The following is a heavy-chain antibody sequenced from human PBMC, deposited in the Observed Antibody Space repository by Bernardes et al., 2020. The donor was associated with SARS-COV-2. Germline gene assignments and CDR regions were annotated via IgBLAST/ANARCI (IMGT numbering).Heavy chain of an antibody. Sequence: WGSLRLSCAASGFTFSNYAMSWVRQAPGKGLEWVSDISGPGRTYYADSVKGRFTISRDNSKNTLYLEMNSLRAEDTAIYYCAKELAYGSSWRDYSYYFGMDVWGQGTTVTVSS. J-gene: IGHJ6*02. CDR1: GFTFSNYA. D-gene: IGHD6-13*01. CDR3: AKELAYGSSWRDYSYYFGMDV. V-gene: IGHV3-23*01. CDR2: ISGPGRT.